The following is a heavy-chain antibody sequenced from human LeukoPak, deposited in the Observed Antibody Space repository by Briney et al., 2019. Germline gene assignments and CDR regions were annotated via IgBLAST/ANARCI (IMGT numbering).Heavy chain of an antibody. CDR2: IWYDGSNK. Sequence: GRSLRLSCAATGFTYAMHWVRQAPGKGLEWVAVIWYDGSNKYYEDSVKGRFTISRDNSKNTLYLQMNSLRAEDTAVYYCARDQNLLVYYYMDVWGKGTTVTVSS. J-gene: IGHJ6*03. CDR3: ARDQNLLVYYYMDV. D-gene: IGHD2/OR15-2a*01. CDR1: GFTYA. V-gene: IGHV3-33*08.